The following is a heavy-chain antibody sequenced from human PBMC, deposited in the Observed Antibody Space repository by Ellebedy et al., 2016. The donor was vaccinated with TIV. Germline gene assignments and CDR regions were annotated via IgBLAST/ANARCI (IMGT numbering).Heavy chain of an antibody. CDR3: ARRGYLGPGWFDP. CDR2: IHHSGGT. D-gene: IGHD5-12*01. Sequence: MPSETLSLTCTVSGGSISEPDYYWSWLRQHPGKGLEWIGYIHHSGGTHYSPSLQSRLSMSVDTSQNQFSLQLRSITDADTAVYYCARRGYLGPGWFDPWGPGSLVIVSS. CDR1: GGSISEPDYY. V-gene: IGHV4-31*03. J-gene: IGHJ5*02.